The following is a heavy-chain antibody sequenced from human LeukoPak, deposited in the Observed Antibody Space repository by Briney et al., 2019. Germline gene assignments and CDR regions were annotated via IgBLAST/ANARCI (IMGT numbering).Heavy chain of an antibody. D-gene: IGHD2-15*01. CDR3: VRREDTGFFDY. J-gene: IGHJ4*02. V-gene: IGHV3-66*01. CDR1: GLTVSRNY. Sequence: GGSLRLSCVASGLTVSRNYMSWVRQAPGKGLEWVSVIYSGGDTYYADSVKGRFTISRDNSKNTLYLQMNSLRAEDTAVYYCVRREDTGFFDYWGQGTLVTVSS. CDR2: IYSGGDT.